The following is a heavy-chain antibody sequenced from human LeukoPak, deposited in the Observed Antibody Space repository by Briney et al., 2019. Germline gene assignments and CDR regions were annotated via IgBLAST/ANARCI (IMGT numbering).Heavy chain of an antibody. CDR1: GGSISSYY. CDR2: IYYSGST. D-gene: IGHD5-12*01. CDR3: ARGRFNSGYDY. Sequence: SETLSLTCTVSGGSISSYYWSWIRQPPGKGLEWIGYIYYSGSTNYNPALKSRVTISADTSKNQFSLKLSSVTAADTAVYYCARGRFNSGYDYWGQGTLVTVSS. J-gene: IGHJ4*02. V-gene: IGHV4-59*01.